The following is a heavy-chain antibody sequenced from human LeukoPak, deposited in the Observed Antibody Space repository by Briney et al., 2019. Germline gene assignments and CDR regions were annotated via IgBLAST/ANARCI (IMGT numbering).Heavy chain of an antibody. CDR2: ICYSGST. J-gene: IGHJ4*02. V-gene: IGHV4-59*01. CDR1: GGSISSYY. CDR3: AREAQSIDY. Sequence: PSETLSLTCTVSGGSISSYYWSWIRQPPGKGLEWIGYICYSGSTNYNPSLKSRVTISVDTSKNQFSLKLSSVTAADTAVYYCAREAQSIDYWGQGTLVTVSS.